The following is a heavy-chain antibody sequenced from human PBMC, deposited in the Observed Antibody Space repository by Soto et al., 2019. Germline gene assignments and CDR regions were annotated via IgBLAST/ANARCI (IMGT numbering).Heavy chain of an antibody. CDR2: IWYDGSNK. CDR3: ARAGGYCSSTSCYAKFEY. J-gene: IGHJ4*02. Sequence: QVQLVESGGGVVQPGRSLRLSCAASGFTFSSYGMHWVRQAPGKGLEWVAVIWYDGSNKYYADSVKGRFTISRDNSKNTLYLQMNSLRAEDTGVYYCARAGGYCSSTSCYAKFEYLGQGTLVTGSS. V-gene: IGHV3-33*01. D-gene: IGHD2-2*01. CDR1: GFTFSSYG.